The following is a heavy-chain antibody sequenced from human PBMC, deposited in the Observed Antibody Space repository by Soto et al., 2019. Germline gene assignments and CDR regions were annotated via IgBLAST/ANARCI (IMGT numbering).Heavy chain of an antibody. CDR3: ARGKGMVVTAIPAQFDY. CDR2: VYYSGST. J-gene: IGHJ4*02. D-gene: IGHD2-21*02. CDR1: GGSISSYY. V-gene: IGHV4-59*01. Sequence: PSETLSLTCTVSGGSISSYYWSWIRQPPGKGLEWIGYVYYSGSTNYNPSLKSRVTISVDTSKNQFSLKLSSVTAADTAVYYCARGKGMVVTAIPAQFDYWGQGTLVTSPQ.